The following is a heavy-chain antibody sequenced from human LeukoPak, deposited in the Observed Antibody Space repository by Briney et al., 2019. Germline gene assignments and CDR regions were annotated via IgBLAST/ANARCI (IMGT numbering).Heavy chain of an antibody. J-gene: IGHJ4*02. CDR1: GGSISSYY. Sequence: PSETLSLTCTVSGGSISSYYWSWIRQPPGKGLEWIGYIYYSGSTNYNPSLKSRVTISVDTSKNQFSLKLSSVTAADTAVYYCARDRLYSGTLDYWGQGTLVTVSS. CDR3: ARDRLYSGTLDY. D-gene: IGHD2-8*01. CDR2: IYYSGST. V-gene: IGHV4-59*01.